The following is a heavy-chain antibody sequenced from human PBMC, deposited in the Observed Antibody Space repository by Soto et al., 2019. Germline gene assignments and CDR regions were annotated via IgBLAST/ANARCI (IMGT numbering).Heavy chain of an antibody. CDR1: GGSFTSNNW. J-gene: IGHJ4*02. V-gene: IGHV4-4*02. Sequence: SETLSLTCAVSGGSFTSNNWWTWVRQPPGQGLEWIGEIYRTGSTNYNPSLKSRVTISLNKSENQFSLKVTSLTAADTAVYYCASRDPGTSVDYWGQGTLVTVSS. CDR3: ASRDPGTSVDY. D-gene: IGHD1-7*01. CDR2: IYRTGST.